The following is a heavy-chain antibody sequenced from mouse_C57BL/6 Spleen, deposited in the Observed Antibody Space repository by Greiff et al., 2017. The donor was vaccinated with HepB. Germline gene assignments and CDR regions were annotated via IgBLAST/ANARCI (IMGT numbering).Heavy chain of an antibody. CDR1: GYTFTSYW. J-gene: IGHJ1*03. D-gene: IGHD1-1*01. CDR3: ARTRYGSSGWYFDV. Sequence: QVQLQQPGAELVRPGSSVKLSCKASGYTFTSYWMDWVKQRPGQGLEWIGNIYPSDSETHYNQKFKDKATLTVDKSSSTAYMQLSSLTSEDSAGYYCARTRYGSSGWYFDVWGTGTTVTVSS. V-gene: IGHV1-61*01. CDR2: IYPSDSET.